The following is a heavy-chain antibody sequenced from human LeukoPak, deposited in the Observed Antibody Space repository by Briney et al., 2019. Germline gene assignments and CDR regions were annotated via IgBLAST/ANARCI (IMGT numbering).Heavy chain of an antibody. CDR3: ARPGGRDHGGNSVAFDI. CDR2: IYNAGNT. CDR1: GGSISGYY. J-gene: IGHJ3*02. D-gene: IGHD4-23*01. Sequence: SETLSLTCTVSGGSISGYYWNWIRQPPGKGLEWIGFIYNAGNTNYNPSLKSRVTISAVPTKNQVSLNLSSVTAADTAVYYCARPGGRDHGGNSVAFDIWGQGTMVTVSS. V-gene: IGHV4-59*08.